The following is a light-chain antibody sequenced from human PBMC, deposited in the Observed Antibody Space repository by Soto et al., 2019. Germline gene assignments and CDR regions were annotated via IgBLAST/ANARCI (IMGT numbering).Light chain of an antibody. J-gene: IGLJ2*01. CDR1: SSDVGSYNL. CDR3: CSYAVGSTLV. CDR2: EGS. Sequence: QSVLTQPASVSGSPGRSITISCTGTSSDVGSYNLVSWHQQHPGKAPKLMIYEGSKRPSGVSHRFSGSKSGNTASLTISGLQAEDEADYYCCSYAVGSTLVFGGGTKLTVL. V-gene: IGLV2-23*01.